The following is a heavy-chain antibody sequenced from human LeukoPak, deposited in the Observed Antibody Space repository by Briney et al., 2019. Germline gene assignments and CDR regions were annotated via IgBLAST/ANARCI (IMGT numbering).Heavy chain of an antibody. D-gene: IGHD3-16*01. CDR3: ARGGGVDTTVHFDY. J-gene: IGHJ4*02. V-gene: IGHV1-18*01. Sequence: ASVKVSCKASGYTFTRYGISWVRQAPGQGLEWMGWISAYNGNTKYAQKLQGRVTMTTDTSTCTDYMELRSVRSDSTAVYLCARGGGVDTTVHFDYWGQGTLVTDSS. CDR2: ISAYNGNT. CDR1: GYTFTRYG.